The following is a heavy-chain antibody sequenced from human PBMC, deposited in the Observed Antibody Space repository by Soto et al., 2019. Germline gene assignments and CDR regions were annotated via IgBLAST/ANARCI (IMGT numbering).Heavy chain of an antibody. CDR1: GFTFSSYA. V-gene: IGHV3-30-3*01. CDR3: ARIPASRDDY. CDR2: ISYDGSNK. D-gene: IGHD3-10*01. Sequence: GGSLSLSCAASGFTFSSYAMHWVRQAPGKGLEWVAVISYDGSNKYYADSVKGRFTISRDNSKNTLYLQMNSLRAEDTAVYYCARIPASRDDYWGQGTLVTVSS. J-gene: IGHJ4*02.